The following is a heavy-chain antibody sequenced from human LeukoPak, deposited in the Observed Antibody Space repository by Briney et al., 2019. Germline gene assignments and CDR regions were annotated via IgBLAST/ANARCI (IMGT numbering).Heavy chain of an antibody. CDR3: AHGNNGYCSSTSCLHPFDY. Sequence: SGPTLVNPTQTLTLTCTFSGFSLSTSGVGVGWIRQPPGKALEWLALIYWNDDERYSPSLRSRLTITKDTSKNQVVLTMTNMDPVDTATYYCAHGNNGYCSSTSCLHPFDYWGQGTLATVSS. J-gene: IGHJ4*02. CDR2: IYWNDDE. D-gene: IGHD2-2*01. CDR1: GFSLSTSGVG. V-gene: IGHV2-5*01.